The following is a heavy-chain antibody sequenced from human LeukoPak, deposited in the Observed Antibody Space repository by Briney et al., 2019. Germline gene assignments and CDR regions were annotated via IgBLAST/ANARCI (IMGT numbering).Heavy chain of an antibody. D-gene: IGHD1-26*01. J-gene: IGHJ4*02. CDR3: ARGRGGTYFDY. Sequence: SETLSLTCAVYGGSFSGYYWRWIRQPLGKGLEWIGEINHSGSTNYNPSLKSRVTISVDTSKNQFSLKLSSVTAADTAVYYCARGRGGTYFDYWGQGTLVTVSS. CDR2: INHSGST. CDR1: GGSFSGYY. V-gene: IGHV4-34*01.